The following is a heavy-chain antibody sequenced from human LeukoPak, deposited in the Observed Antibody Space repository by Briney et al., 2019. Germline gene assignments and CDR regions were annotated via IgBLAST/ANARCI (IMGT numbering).Heavy chain of an antibody. CDR2: IYPGDSGT. J-gene: IGHJ4*02. Sequence: GESLKISCKGSGYSLTSYWIGWVRQMPGNGLQWMGIIYPGDSGTRYSPSFQGQVTISADKSISTAYLQWSSLRASDTAMYYCARPLSGSYYWLDYWGQGTLVTVSS. D-gene: IGHD1-26*01. CDR3: ARPLSGSYYWLDY. V-gene: IGHV5-51*01. CDR1: GYSLTSYW.